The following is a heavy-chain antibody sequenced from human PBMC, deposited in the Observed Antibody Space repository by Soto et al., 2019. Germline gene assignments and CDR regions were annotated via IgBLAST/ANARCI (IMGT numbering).Heavy chain of an antibody. CDR2: ISGSGGST. D-gene: IGHD7-27*01. CDR3: AKEWTGEEGFDD. CDR1: GFTFSSYA. V-gene: IGHV3-23*01. J-gene: IGHJ4*02. Sequence: GWSLRLSCAASGFTFSSYAMSWVRQAPGKGLEWVSAISGSGGSTYYADSVKGRFTISRDNSKNTLCLQMNSLRAEDTAVYYCAKEWTGEEGFDDWGQGTLVTVSS.